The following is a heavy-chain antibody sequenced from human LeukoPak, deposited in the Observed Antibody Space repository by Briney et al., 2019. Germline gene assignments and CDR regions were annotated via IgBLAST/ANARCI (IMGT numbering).Heavy chain of an antibody. CDR3: AKEGDYYGMDV. D-gene: IGHD3-16*01. CDR1: GFTFSTYG. V-gene: IGHV3-23*01. CDR2: ISGSGGST. Sequence: GGSLRLSCAASGFTFSTYGMTWVRQAPGKGLEWVSSISGSGGSTYYADSVKGRVTVSRDNSKSTLFLQMNSLRAEDTAVYYCAKEGDYYGMDVWGQGTTVTVSS. J-gene: IGHJ6*02.